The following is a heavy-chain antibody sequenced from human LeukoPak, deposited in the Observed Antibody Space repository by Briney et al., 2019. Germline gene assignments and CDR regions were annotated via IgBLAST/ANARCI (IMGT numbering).Heavy chain of an antibody. CDR3: AAIPQPWLVWWYFDY. D-gene: IGHD6-19*01. Sequence: SETLSLTCTVSGGSISSYYGSWIRQPPGKGLEWIGYIYYSGGTNYNPSLKSRVTISVDTSKNQFSLKLSSVTAADTAVYYCAAIPQPWLVWWYFDYWGQGTLVTVSS. CDR1: GGSISSYY. J-gene: IGHJ4*02. CDR2: IYYSGGT. V-gene: IGHV4-59*08.